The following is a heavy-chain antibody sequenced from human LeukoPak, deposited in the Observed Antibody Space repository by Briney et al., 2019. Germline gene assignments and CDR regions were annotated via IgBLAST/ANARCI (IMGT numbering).Heavy chain of an antibody. CDR1: GGSFSGYY. CDR2: INHSGST. D-gene: IGHD2-2*01. J-gene: IGHJ5*02. CDR3: ARGIRVVVPAAIVWFDP. Sequence: SETLSLTCAVYGGSFSGYYWSWIRQPPGKGLEWIGEINHSGSTNYNPSLKSRVTISVDTSKNQFSLKLGSVTAADTAVYYCARGIRVVVPAAIVWFDPWGQGTLVAVSS. V-gene: IGHV4-34*01.